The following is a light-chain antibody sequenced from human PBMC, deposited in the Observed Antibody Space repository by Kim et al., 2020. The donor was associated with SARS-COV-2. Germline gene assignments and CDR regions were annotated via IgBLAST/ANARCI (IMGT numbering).Light chain of an antibody. CDR3: QQYYTWT. Sequence: LSASKGDSVTIPCRASPSIERWVAWYQQKPGRAPNLLIYKASVLEPGVPSKFSGSGFGTEFTLTIGDLQPCDSATYYCQQYYTWTFGQGTKVDIK. J-gene: IGKJ1*01. CDR2: KAS. CDR1: PSIERW. V-gene: IGKV1-5*03.